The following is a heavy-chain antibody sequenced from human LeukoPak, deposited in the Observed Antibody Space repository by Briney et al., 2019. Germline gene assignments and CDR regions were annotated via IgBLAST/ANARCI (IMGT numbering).Heavy chain of an antibody. Sequence: GRSLRLSCAASGFTFSSYGMHWVRQAPGKGLEWVAVIWYDGSNKYYADSVKGRFTISRDNSKNTLYLQMNSLRAEDTAVYYWAGGLIAEAGVLTSWGKETLVT. V-gene: IGHV3-33*01. CDR3: AGGLIAEAGVLTS. CDR1: GFTFSSYG. J-gene: IGHJ4*02. D-gene: IGHD6-19*01. CDR2: IWYDGSNK.